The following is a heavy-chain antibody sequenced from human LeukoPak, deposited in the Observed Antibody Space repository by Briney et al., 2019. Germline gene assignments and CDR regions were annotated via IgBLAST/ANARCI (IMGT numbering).Heavy chain of an antibody. CDR3: ARTTWIQLWFPYYFDY. CDR1: GFTFSNNY. J-gene: IGHJ4*02. V-gene: IGHV3-53*01. CDR2: IYSGGST. D-gene: IGHD5-18*01. Sequence: PGGSLRLSCAASGFTFSNNYMSWVRQAPGKGLEWVSLIYSGGSTKYADSVKGRFTISRDNSRNTLYLEMNSLRAEDTAVYYCARTTWIQLWFPYYFDYWGQGTLVTVSS.